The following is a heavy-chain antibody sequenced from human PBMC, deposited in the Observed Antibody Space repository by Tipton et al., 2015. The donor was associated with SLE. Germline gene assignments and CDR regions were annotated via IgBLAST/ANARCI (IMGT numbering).Heavy chain of an antibody. V-gene: IGHV4-61*02. CDR2: VYPSGTT. D-gene: IGHD2-21*02. J-gene: IGHJ4*02. CDR1: GGSISSGSSY. Sequence: SLTCTVSGGSISSGSSYWNWVRQPAGRGLEWIGRVYPSGTTNYNPSLKSRVTISIDTSRNRFSLQLSSVTAADTALYYCARGCSGGACYWGDSWGQGALVTVSS. CDR3: ARGCSGGACYWGDS.